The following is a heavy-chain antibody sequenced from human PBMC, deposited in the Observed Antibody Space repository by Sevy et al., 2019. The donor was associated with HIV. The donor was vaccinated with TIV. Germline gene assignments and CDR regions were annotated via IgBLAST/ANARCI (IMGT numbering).Heavy chain of an antibody. CDR3: AREFYYDVTGYVRGYFDY. CDR1: GFTFGSYA. D-gene: IGHD3-22*01. J-gene: IGHJ4*02. Sequence: GGSLRLSCAASGFTFGSYAISWVRQAPGKGLEWVSAISGSGGITDYADSVKGRFTFSRDDSKNTLYLQMNSLRAEDTAVYYCAREFYYDVTGYVRGYFDYWGQGTLVTVSS. CDR2: ISGSGGIT. V-gene: IGHV3-23*01.